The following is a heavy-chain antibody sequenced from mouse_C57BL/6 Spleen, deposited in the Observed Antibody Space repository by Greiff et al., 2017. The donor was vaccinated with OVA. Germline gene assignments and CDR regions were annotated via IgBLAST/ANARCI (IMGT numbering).Heavy chain of an antibody. V-gene: IGHV1-54*01. Sequence: VQVVESGAELVRPGTSVKVSCKASGYAFTNYLIEWVKQRPGQGLEWIGVINPGSGGTNYNEKFKGKATLTADKSSSTAYMQLSSLTSEDSAVYFCARGGDYGNDYWGQGTTLTVSS. CDR2: INPGSGGT. CDR3: ARGGDYGNDY. D-gene: IGHD1-1*01. J-gene: IGHJ2*01. CDR1: GYAFTNYL.